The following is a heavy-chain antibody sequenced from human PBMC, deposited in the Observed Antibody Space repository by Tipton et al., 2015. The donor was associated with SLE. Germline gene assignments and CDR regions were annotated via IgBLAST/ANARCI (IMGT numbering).Heavy chain of an antibody. CDR3: ARDRGYSYGSFDY. J-gene: IGHJ4*02. Sequence: SLRLSCAASGFTFSSYAMHWVRQAPGKGLEWVAVISYDGSNKYYADSVKGRFTISRDNSKNTLYLQMNSLRAEDTAVYYCARDRGYSYGSFDYWGQGTLVTVSS. CDR2: ISYDGSNK. D-gene: IGHD5-18*01. V-gene: IGHV3-30*14. CDR1: GFTFSSYA.